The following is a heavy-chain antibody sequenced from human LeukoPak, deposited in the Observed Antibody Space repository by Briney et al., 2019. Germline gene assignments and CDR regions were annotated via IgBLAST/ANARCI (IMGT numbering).Heavy chain of an antibody. Sequence: PGGSLGLSCAASGFAFSSFAMSWVRQAPGKGLEWVSSISGSGGSTYYADSVKGRFTISRDGSKNTLYVQMNSLRAEDTAVYYCAKGVGTNKGGYYFDYGGQGTPVTVSS. CDR2: ISGSGGST. CDR3: AKGVGTNKGGYYFDY. CDR1: GFAFSSFA. J-gene: IGHJ4*02. V-gene: IGHV3-23*01. D-gene: IGHD1-26*01.